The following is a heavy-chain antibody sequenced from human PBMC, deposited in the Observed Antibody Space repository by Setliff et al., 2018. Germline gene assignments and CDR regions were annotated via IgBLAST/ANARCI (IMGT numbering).Heavy chain of an antibody. J-gene: IGHJ6*02. CDR1: GFTFSSDP. V-gene: IGHV3-23*01. D-gene: IGHD1-26*01. CDR2: ISGSGGST. CDR3: AKELEATTYYYYYYGMDV. Sequence: GSLRLSCAASGFTFSSDPMSWVRQAPGKGLGWVSAISGSGGSTYYADSVKGRFTISRDNSKNTLYLQMNSLRAEDTAVYYCAKELEATTYYYYYYGMDVWGQGTTVTVSS.